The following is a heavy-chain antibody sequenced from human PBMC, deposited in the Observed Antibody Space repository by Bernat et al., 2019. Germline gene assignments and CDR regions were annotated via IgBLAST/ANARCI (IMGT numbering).Heavy chain of an antibody. CDR1: GGSISSSSYY. CDR3: ARGAAGKLEFLPDY. D-gene: IGHD6-13*01. CDR2: IYYSGST. V-gene: IGHV4-39*01. Sequence: QLQLQESGPGLVKPSETLSLTCTVSGGSISSSSYYWGWIRQPPGKGLEWIGSIYYSGSTYYNPSLKSRVTISVDTSKNQFSLKLSSVTAADTAVYYCARGAAGKLEFLPDYWGQGTLVTVSS. J-gene: IGHJ4*02.